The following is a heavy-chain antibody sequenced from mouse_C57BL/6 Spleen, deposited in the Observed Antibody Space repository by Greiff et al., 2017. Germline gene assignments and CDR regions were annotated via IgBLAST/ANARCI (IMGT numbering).Heavy chain of an antibody. CDR3: AREGGTTPDWYFDV. V-gene: IGHV3-6*01. Sequence: EVKLQESGPGLVKPSQSLSLTCSVTGYSITSGYYWNWIRQFPGNKLEWMGYISYDGSNNYNPSLKNRISITRDTSKNQFFLKLNSVTTEDTATYYCAREGGTTPDWYFDVWGTGTTVTVSS. CDR1: GYSITSGYY. J-gene: IGHJ1*03. CDR2: ISYDGSN. D-gene: IGHD1-1*01.